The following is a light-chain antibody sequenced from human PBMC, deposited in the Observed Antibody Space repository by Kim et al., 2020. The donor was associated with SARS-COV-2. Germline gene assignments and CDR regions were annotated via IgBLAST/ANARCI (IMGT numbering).Light chain of an antibody. CDR3: LKHSTDPST. Sequence: ASVGDRVTITGRASQDITNALAWYQQNPGRAPQRLIYGASSLQTGVPSRFSGSGSGTEFTLTIGSVQPEDFATYYCLKHSTDPSTFGPGTRLEIK. CDR1: QDITNA. V-gene: IGKV1-17*01. CDR2: GAS. J-gene: IGKJ4*02.